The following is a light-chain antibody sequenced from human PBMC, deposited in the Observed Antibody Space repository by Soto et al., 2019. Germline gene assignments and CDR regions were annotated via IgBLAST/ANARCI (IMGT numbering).Light chain of an antibody. V-gene: IGKV3-20*01. CDR1: QSVSSSY. CDR2: GAS. Sequence: EIVLTQSPGTLSLSPGERATLSCRASQSVSSSYSAWYQQKPGQAPRLLIYGASSRATGIPDRFSGSGSGKDLTLTISRLEPEDFAVYYCQQYGSSPMYTFGQGTKLEIK. J-gene: IGKJ2*01. CDR3: QQYGSSPMYT.